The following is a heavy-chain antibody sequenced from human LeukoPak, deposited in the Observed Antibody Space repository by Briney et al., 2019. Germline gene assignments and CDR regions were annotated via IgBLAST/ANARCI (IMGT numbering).Heavy chain of an antibody. CDR1: GDSMSIYY. D-gene: IGHD2-21*01. V-gene: IGHV4-59*08. CDR3: ARLVAGPYYFDY. J-gene: IGHJ4*02. CDR2: IYHSGIT. Sequence: SETLSLTCNVSGDSMSIYYWSWIRQPPGKGLEWIGYIYHSGITNYNPSLKSRVTISVDTSKNQFSLKLNSVTAADTAVYYCARLVAGPYYFDYWGQGTLPPSPQ.